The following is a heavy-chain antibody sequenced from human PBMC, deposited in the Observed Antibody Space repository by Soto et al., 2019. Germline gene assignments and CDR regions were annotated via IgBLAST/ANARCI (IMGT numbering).Heavy chain of an antibody. V-gene: IGHV3-66*01. J-gene: IGHJ4*02. D-gene: IGHD3-16*02. Sequence: GGSLRLSCAASGFTVSSKYMSWVRQAPGKGLEWVSLIQSGGPTYYADSVKGRFTISRDTSENTVHLQMDSLSAEDTAVYYCAKDRGFIDPFDYWGQGALVTVSS. CDR2: IQSGGPT. CDR3: AKDRGFIDPFDY. CDR1: GFTVSSKY.